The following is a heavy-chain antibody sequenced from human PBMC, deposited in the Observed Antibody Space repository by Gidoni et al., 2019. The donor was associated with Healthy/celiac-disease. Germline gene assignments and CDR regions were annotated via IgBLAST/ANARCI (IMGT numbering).Heavy chain of an antibody. CDR1: GFPFTCYW. J-gene: IGHJ4*02. D-gene: IGHD6-19*01. CDR2: IKQDGSEK. CDR3: ARVAPFGSMAGIPLDDWAFDY. Sequence: EVQLVESGGGLVQPGGSLRLACAASGFPFTCYWIIWVRQAPGKGLEWVANIKQDGSEKYYVDSVKGRFTISRDNAKNSVYLQMNSLRAEDTAVYYCARVAPFGSMAGIPLDDWAFDYWGQGTLVTVSS. V-gene: IGHV3-7*03.